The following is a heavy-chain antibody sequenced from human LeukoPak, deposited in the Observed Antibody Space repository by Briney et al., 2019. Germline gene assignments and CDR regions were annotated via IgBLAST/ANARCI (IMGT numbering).Heavy chain of an antibody. J-gene: IGHJ4*02. D-gene: IGHD6-13*01. V-gene: IGHV3-48*03. CDR3: ARSRTAAQGTGAFDY. CDR2: ISSSGSTI. Sequence: GGSLRLSCAASGFTFSSFEMNWVRQAPGKGLEWVSYISSSGSTISYADSVKGRFTISRDNAKNSLYLQMNSLTAEDTAIYYCARSRTAAQGTGAFDYWGQGTLVTVSS. CDR1: GFTFSSFE.